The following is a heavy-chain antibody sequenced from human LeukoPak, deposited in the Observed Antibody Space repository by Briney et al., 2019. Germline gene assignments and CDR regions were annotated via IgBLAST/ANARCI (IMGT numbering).Heavy chain of an antibody. CDR2: IAGSGGST. CDR3: AKLDCSGSSCYQFDC. J-gene: IGHJ4*02. CDR1: GFTFSNYA. D-gene: IGHD2-15*01. V-gene: IGHV3-23*01. Sequence: GGSLRLSCAASGFTFSNYAMSWVRQAPGKGLEWVSGIAGSGGSTFYADSVKGRFTISRDNSKNTLYLQMNSLRAEDTAVYYFAKLDCSGSSCYQFDCWGQGTLVTVSS.